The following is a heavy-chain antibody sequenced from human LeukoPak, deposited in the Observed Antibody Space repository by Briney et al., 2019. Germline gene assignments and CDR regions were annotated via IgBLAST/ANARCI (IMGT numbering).Heavy chain of an antibody. V-gene: IGHV4-39*07. Sequence: SSETLSLICTVSSGSINSYYWGWIRQPPGKGLEWIGSTYHTGSTYYNPSLKSRVSISVDTSKNQFSLKFTSVTAADTAVYYCARSHSGWQGHNNWFDPWGQGTLVTVSS. D-gene: IGHD6-19*01. CDR1: SGSINSYY. CDR2: TYHTGST. J-gene: IGHJ5*02. CDR3: ARSHSGWQGHNNWFDP.